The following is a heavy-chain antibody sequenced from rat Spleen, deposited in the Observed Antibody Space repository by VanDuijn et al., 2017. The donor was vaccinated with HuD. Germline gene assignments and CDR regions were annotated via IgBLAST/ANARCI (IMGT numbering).Heavy chain of an antibody. CDR1: VYSITSSY. CDR2: ISYSGVT. D-gene: IGHD4-6*01. Sequence: EVQLQESGPGLVKPSQSLSLTCSVTVYSITSSYRWSWIRKFPGNKLEWMGYISYSGVTSYNPSLKGRVSITRDTSKNQFFLQLNSVTSEDTATSSCATLGLGYYLDCWGQGVMVTVSS. CDR3: ATLGLGYYLDC. V-gene: IGHV3-1*01. J-gene: IGHJ2*01.